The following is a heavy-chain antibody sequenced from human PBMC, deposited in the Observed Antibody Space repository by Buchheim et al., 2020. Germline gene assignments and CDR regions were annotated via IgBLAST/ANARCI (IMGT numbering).Heavy chain of an antibody. J-gene: IGHJ4*02. CDR1: GGSISSSPYY. CDR2: IYYTGGT. D-gene: IGHD3-9*01. Sequence: QVHLQESGPGPVKPSQTLSLTCTVSGGSISSSPYYWTWIRQHPGRGLEWIGYIYYTGGTHYNSSLTSRITISMDTSKNQFSLNLASVTAADTAIYYCTRGSTGYFYWGQGIL. CDR3: TRGSTGYFY. V-gene: IGHV4-31*03.